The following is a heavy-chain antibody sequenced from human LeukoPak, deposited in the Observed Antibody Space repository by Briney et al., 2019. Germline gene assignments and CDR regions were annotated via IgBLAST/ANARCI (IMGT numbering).Heavy chain of an antibody. V-gene: IGHV4-38-2*01. Sequence: SETLSLTCAVSGYSISSGYYWGWIRQPPGNGLEWIGSIYHSGSTYYNPSLKSRVTISVGTSKNQFSLKLSSVTAADTAVYYCARRTAVAGIDYWGQGTLVTVSS. CDR2: IYHSGST. J-gene: IGHJ4*02. CDR1: GYSISSGYY. D-gene: IGHD6-19*01. CDR3: ARRTAVAGIDY.